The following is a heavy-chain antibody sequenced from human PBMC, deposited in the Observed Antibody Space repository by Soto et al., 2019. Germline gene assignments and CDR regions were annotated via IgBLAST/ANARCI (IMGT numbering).Heavy chain of an antibody. Sequence: QVQLQESGPGLVKPSETLSLTCTVSGGSISSYYWSWIRQPPGKGLEWIGYIYYSGSTNYNPSLKSRVTIAVDTSKNQCSLKLSSLTAADTAVYYCARELRGAFDIWGQGTMVTVSS. CDR2: IYYSGST. D-gene: IGHD2-15*01. V-gene: IGHV4-59*01. CDR3: ARELRGAFDI. CDR1: GGSISSYY. J-gene: IGHJ3*02.